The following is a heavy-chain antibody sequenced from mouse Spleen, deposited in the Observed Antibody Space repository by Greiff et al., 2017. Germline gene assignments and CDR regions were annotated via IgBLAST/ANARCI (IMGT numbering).Heavy chain of an antibody. Sequence: EVQGVESGGGLVKLGGSLKLSCAASGFTFSSYYMSWVRQTPEKRLEWVATISNSGGSTYYPDSVKDRFTISRDNAKNTLYLQMSSLNSEDTAVYYCARQYSNLDYWGQGTTLTVSS. CDR3: ARQYSNLDY. CDR2: ISNSGGST. D-gene: IGHD2-5*01. V-gene: IGHV5-12-1*01. CDR1: GFTFSSYY. J-gene: IGHJ2*01.